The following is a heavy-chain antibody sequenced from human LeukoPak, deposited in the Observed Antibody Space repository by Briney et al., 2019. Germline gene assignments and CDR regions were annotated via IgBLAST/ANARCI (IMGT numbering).Heavy chain of an antibody. CDR2: IRSKAYGGTT. CDR3: TRDLNRTDFLGYYHYYMDV. CDR1: GFTFGDYA. J-gene: IGHJ6*03. D-gene: IGHD3-16*01. Sequence: GGSLRLSCTASGFTFGDYAMSWVRQAPGKGLEWVGFIRSKAYGGTTEYAASVKGRFTISRDDSKSIAYLQMNSLKTEDTAVYYCTRDLNRTDFLGYYHYYMDVWGKGTTVTVSS. V-gene: IGHV3-49*04.